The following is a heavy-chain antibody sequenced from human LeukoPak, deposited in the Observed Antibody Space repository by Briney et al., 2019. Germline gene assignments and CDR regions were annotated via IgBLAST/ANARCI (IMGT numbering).Heavy chain of an antibody. CDR1: GFTFSWYW. D-gene: IGHD3-16*02. J-gene: IGHJ4*02. CDR3: AFGGVIAWYFDY. CDR2: MKQDGRDR. V-gene: IGHV3-7*01. Sequence: GGSLRLSCVASGFTFSWYWMSWVRQAPGKGLEWVANMKQDGRDRHYVDSVKGRFTISRDYAKKSVYLEMNSLRAEDTAVYYCAFGGVIAWYFDYWGQGTLVTVSS.